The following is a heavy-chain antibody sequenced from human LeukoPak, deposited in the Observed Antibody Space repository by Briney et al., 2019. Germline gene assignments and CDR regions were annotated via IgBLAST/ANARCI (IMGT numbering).Heavy chain of an antibody. V-gene: IGHV3-7*01. J-gene: IGHJ4*02. CDR3: ARQDPSTDY. Sequence: HSGGSLRLSCSASGLTFSNYWMNWVRQAPGKGLEWLAYINKDGSEKNYVDSVKGRFTISRDNAKNSLYLQMNYLRPEDTAVYYCARQDPSTDYWGQGTRVTVSS. CDR1: GLTFSNYW. D-gene: IGHD2-2*01. CDR2: INKDGSEK.